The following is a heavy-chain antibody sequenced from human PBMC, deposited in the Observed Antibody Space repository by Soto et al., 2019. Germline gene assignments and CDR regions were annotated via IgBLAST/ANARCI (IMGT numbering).Heavy chain of an antibody. V-gene: IGHV1-69*13. J-gene: IGHJ4*02. D-gene: IGHD3-16*01. CDR3: ARIHVPMTYGGGVFDS. CDR2: IIPLLGTP. Sequence: SVKVSCKVSGGSFNTYGIGWGRQAPGQGLEWMGEIIPLLGTPNYAQRFQGRVTITADESTTTAYMELSSLRSEDSAVYYCARIHVPMTYGGGVFDSWGQGTLVTVSS. CDR1: GGSFNTYG.